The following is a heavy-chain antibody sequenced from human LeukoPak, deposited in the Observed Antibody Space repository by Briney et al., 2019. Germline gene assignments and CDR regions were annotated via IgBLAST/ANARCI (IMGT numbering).Heavy chain of an antibody. V-gene: IGHV3-23*01. J-gene: IGHJ4*02. CDR3: AKDKDVYAYGGVDY. D-gene: IGHD3-10*01. Sequence: PGGSLRLSCAVSGFTFSTYAMSWVRQSPGKGLEWVSGISGGGGRTYYAGSVKGRFTISRENSNNTLFLQMNSLRVEDTAVYYCAKDKDVYAYGGVDYWGQGTLVTVSS. CDR1: GFTFSTYA. CDR2: ISGGGGRT.